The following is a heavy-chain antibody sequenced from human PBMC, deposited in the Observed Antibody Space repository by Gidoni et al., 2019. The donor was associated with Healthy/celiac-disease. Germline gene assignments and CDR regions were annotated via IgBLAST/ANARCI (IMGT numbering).Heavy chain of an antibody. CDR1: GGSFSGYY. CDR2: INHSGST. D-gene: IGHD3-10*01. V-gene: IGHV4-34*01. J-gene: IGHJ6*02. CDR3: ARVPGYYYGSGSYKPHYGMDV. Sequence: QVQLPQWGAGLLKPSETLSLTCAVYGGSFSGYYSSWIRQPPGKGPEWIGEINHSGSTNYNPSLKSRVTISVDTSKNQFSLKLSSVTAADTAVYYCARVPGYYYGSGSYKPHYGMDVWGQGTTVTVSS.